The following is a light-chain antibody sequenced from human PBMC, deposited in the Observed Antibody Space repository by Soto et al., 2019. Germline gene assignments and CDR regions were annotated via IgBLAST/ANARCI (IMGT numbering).Light chain of an antibody. J-gene: IGKJ2*01. CDR3: HQYRSSLPYT. Sequence: EIVLTQSPGTLSLSPGDRATLSCRASQSISNNYLAWYQQKPGRAPRLLIYDASSRATGIPDRFSGSGSGTDFTLTISRLEPEDFAVYSCHQYRSSLPYTFGQGTNPEIK. CDR2: DAS. CDR1: QSISNNY. V-gene: IGKV3-20*01.